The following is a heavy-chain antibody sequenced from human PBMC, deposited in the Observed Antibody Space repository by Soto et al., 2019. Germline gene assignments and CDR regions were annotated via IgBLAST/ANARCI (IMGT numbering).Heavy chain of an antibody. CDR3: AREKMDSNTYYYGMDV. CDR1: GFTFSTYE. CDR2: ISWTSSTV. D-gene: IGHD2-2*03. Sequence: PGGSLRLSCAASGFTFSTYEMSWVRQAPGKGLEWVSYISWTSSTVYYADAVKGRFTISRDNAKNSLYLQMNSLRAEDTAVYYCAREKMDSNTYYYGMDVWGQGTTVTVSS. V-gene: IGHV3-48*03. J-gene: IGHJ6*02.